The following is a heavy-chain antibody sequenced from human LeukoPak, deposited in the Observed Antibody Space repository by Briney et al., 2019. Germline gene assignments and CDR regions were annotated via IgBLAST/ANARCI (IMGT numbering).Heavy chain of an antibody. V-gene: IGHV3-74*01. CDR3: AREKIYYYYDMDV. CDR2: INSDGSDT. Sequence: GGSLRLSCAASGFTFSSYSMNWVRQAPGKGLVWVSRINSDGSDTSYVDSVKGRFTISRDNAKNTLYLQMNSLRAEDTAVYYCAREKIYYYYDMDVWGQGTTVTVSS. J-gene: IGHJ6*02. CDR1: GFTFSSYS.